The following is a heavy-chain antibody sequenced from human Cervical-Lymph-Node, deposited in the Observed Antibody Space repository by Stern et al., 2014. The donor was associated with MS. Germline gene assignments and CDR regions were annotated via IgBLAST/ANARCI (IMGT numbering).Heavy chain of an antibody. V-gene: IGHV3-30*18. CDR3: VKVVATIVSHFDN. J-gene: IGHJ4*02. CDR2: ISKDGSNK. Sequence: QMQLVQSGGGVVQPGRSLRISCAASRFTFNSYGMPWVRQAPVQGLQWVAVISKDGSNKYYADSVKGRFTISRDNSENTLYLQMNSLRPEDTAVYYCVKVVATIVSHFDNWGQGTLVTVSS. D-gene: IGHD5-12*01. CDR1: RFTFNSYG.